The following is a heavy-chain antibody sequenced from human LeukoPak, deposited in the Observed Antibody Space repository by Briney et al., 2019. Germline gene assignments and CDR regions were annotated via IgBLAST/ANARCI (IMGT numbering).Heavy chain of an antibody. CDR1: GFTFSTYA. V-gene: IGHV3-23*01. CDR3: AKGSSPGDYGGYYFDY. Sequence: GGSLRLSCVASGFTFSTYALTWVRQAPGKGLGWVSAVSGDGGSTYYADSVRGRFTISRANSKNTLYLQMNSLKAEDTAVYYCAKGSSPGDYGGYYFDYWGQGTLVTVSS. D-gene: IGHD4-17*01. CDR2: VSGDGGST. J-gene: IGHJ4*02.